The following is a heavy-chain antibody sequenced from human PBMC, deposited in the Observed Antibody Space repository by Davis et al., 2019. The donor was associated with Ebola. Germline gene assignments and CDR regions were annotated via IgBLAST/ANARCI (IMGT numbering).Heavy chain of an antibody. D-gene: IGHD4-17*01. CDR1: GFTFSSYG. Sequence: GGSLRLSCAASGFTFSSYGMHWVRQAPGKGLEWVAVISYDGRNKYYADSVKGRFTISRDNSKNTLYLQMNSLRAEDTAVYYCAKAPDGYGDPPDYWGQGILVTVSS. J-gene: IGHJ4*02. CDR3: AKAPDGYGDPPDY. CDR2: ISYDGRNK. V-gene: IGHV3-30*18.